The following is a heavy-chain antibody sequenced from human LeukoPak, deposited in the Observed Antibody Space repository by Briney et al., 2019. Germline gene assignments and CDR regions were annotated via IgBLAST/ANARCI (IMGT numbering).Heavy chain of an antibody. CDR3: ARDTGGGYSCYDC. V-gene: IGHV3-7*01. CDR1: GFTFSSYW. J-gene: IGHJ4*02. D-gene: IGHD5-18*01. CDR2: IKQDGSEK. Sequence: SGGSLRLSCAASGFTFSSYWMTWIRQAPGKGLEWVANIKQDGSEKYNVDSVKGRFTISRDNAKNSLYLQMNSLRAEDTAVYYCARDTGGGYSCYDCWGQGTLVTVSS.